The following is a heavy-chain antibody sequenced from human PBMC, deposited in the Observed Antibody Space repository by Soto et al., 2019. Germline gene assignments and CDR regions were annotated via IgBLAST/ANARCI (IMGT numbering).Heavy chain of an antibody. D-gene: IGHD1-1*01. CDR1: GFTFSDYY. Sequence: GGSLRLSCAASGFTFSDYYMSWIRQAPGKGLEWVSYISSSGSTIYYADSVKGRSTISRDNAKNSLYLQMNSLRAEDTAVYYCARNQYNWNDVVDPWGQGTPVTVSS. CDR2: ISSSGSTI. V-gene: IGHV3-11*01. J-gene: IGHJ5*02. CDR3: ARNQYNWNDVVDP.